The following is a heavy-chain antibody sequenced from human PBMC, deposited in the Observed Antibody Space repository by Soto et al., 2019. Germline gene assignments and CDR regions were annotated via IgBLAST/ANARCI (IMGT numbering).Heavy chain of an antibody. Sequence: SETLSLTCSVSGGSINNYYWSWIRQPPGRGLEWIGYIYYTGSVNYNPSLKSRVTISVDTSKNQFSLKLRSVTAADTAVFYCAGLYPYESSGYHLDYWSQGTLVTVSS. J-gene: IGHJ4*02. CDR2: IYYTGSV. V-gene: IGHV4-59*08. D-gene: IGHD3-22*01. CDR3: AGLYPYESSGYHLDY. CDR1: GGSINNYY.